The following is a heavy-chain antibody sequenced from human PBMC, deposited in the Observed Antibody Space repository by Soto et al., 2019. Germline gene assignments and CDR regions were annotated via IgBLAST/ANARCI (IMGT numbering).Heavy chain of an antibody. D-gene: IGHD1-7*01. CDR1: GGSFSGYY. J-gene: IGHJ6*02. V-gene: IGHV4-59*01. Sequence: PSETLSLTCAVYGGSFSGYYWSWIRQPPGKGLEWIGYIYYSGSTNYNPSLKSRVTISVDTSKNQFSLKLSSVTAADTAVYYCARDHWNYVGSYYYSGMDVWGQGTTVTVSS. CDR2: IYYSGST. CDR3: ARDHWNYVGSYYYSGMDV.